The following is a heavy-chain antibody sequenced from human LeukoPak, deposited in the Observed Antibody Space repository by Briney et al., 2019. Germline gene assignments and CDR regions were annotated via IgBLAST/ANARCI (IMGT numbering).Heavy chain of an antibody. D-gene: IGHD5-12*01. CDR1: VFTLSSFE. CDR2: ISSSGRTI. Sequence: GGSLRLSCAASVFTLSSFEKNCVPEAPEGGGEWVSYISSSGRTIYYADSVKSRFTISRDTAKKSLYLQMNSVRAEDKAVYYCVRSDITYSGYDPWGQGTLVTVSS. J-gene: IGHJ5*02. V-gene: IGHV3-48*03. CDR3: VRSDITYSGYDP.